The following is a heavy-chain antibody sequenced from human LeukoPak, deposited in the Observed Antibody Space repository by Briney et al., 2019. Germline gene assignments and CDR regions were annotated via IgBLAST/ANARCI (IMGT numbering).Heavy chain of an antibody. CDR1: GFNFDDYG. Sequence: GGSLTLSCAASGFNFDDYGMTWLRQAPGRGLEWVSGVNWSGSSTNYADSVKGRFTISRDSATNSLYLQMNSLRAEDTALYYCARAHNYDGRDYYYAFSDYWGQGTLVTVSS. V-gene: IGHV3-20*04. J-gene: IGHJ4*02. D-gene: IGHD3-22*01. CDR2: VNWSGSST. CDR3: ARAHNYDGRDYYYAFSDY.